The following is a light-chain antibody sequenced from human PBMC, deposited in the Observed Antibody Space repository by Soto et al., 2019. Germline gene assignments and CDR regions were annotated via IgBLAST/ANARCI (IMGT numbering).Light chain of an antibody. CDR3: QQYNNLPPDT. V-gene: IGKV3-20*01. J-gene: IGKJ2*01. Sequence: EIVLTQSPGTLSLSPGERATLSCRASQSVTNNYLAWYQQKPGQAPKLLIYGASSRATGIPDRFSGSGSGTDFTLTISRLEPEDFAVYFCQQYNNLPPDTFGQGTKLEIK. CDR1: QSVTNNY. CDR2: GAS.